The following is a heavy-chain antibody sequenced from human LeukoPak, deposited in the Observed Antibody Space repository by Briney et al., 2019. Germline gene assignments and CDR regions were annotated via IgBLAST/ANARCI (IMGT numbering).Heavy chain of an antibody. CDR3: ARAGYSSSSRSNWFDP. CDR2: ISSNGGST. CDR1: GFTFSSYA. J-gene: IGHJ5*02. Sequence: GGSLRLSCAASGFTFSSYAMHWVRQAPGKGLEYVSAISSNGGSTYYANSVKGRFTISRGNSKNTLYLQMGSLRAEDMAVYYCARAGYSSSSRSNWFDPWGQGTLVTVSS. V-gene: IGHV3-64*01. D-gene: IGHD6-6*01.